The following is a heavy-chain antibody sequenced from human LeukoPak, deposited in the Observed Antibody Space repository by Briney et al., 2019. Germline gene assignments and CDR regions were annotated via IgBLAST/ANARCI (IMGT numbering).Heavy chain of an antibody. CDR1: GFTFTNAW. V-gene: IGHV3-15*01. CDR3: AADSPVSMAHSFDY. D-gene: IGHD2-21*01. Sequence: NPGGSLRLSCAASGFTFTNAWMSWVRQAPGKGLEWVGRIKSKNDGGTMDYAAPVKDRFTISRDDSKTMLYLQMSGLKTEDTAVYFCAADSPVSMAHSFDYWGQGILVTVSS. CDR2: IKSKNDGGTM. J-gene: IGHJ4*02.